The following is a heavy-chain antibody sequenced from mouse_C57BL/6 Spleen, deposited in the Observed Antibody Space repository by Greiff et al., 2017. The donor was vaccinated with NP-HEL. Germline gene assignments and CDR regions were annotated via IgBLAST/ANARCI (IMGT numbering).Heavy chain of an antibody. J-gene: IGHJ4*01. V-gene: IGHV1-59*01. D-gene: IGHD2-1*01. Sequence: QVQLKQPGAELVRPGTSVKLSCKASGYTFTSYWMHWVKQRPGQGLEWIGVIDPSDSYTNYNQKFKGKATLTVDTSSSTAYMQLSSLTSEDSAVYYCARTWYRAHYYAMDYWGQGTSVTVSS. CDR1: GYTFTSYW. CDR2: IDPSDSYT. CDR3: ARTWYRAHYYAMDY.